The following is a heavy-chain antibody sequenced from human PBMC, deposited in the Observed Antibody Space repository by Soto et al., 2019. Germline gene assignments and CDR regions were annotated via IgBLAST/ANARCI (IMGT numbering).Heavy chain of an antibody. Sequence: QVQLVQSGAEVKKPGSSVKVSCKASGGTFSSYTISWVQQAPGQGLEWMGRIIPILGIANYAQKFQGRVTITADKSTSTAYMDLSSLRSEDTAVYYCAREEYYYGSGAFFDYWVQGTLVTVSS. CDR1: GGTFSSYT. CDR3: AREEYYYGSGAFFDY. CDR2: IIPILGIA. V-gene: IGHV1-69*08. J-gene: IGHJ4*02. D-gene: IGHD3-10*01.